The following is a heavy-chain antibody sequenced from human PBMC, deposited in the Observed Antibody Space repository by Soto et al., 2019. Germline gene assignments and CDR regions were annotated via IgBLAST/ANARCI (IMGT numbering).Heavy chain of an antibody. J-gene: IGHJ4*02. Sequence: SVKVSCKASGGTFSSYAISWVRQAPGQGLEWMGGIIPIFGTANYAQKFQGRVTITMDTSASTAYMELSSLRSEDTAVYYCARDLGSGSYPDHSFDYWGQGTLVTVSS. CDR2: IIPIFGTA. D-gene: IGHD3-10*01. CDR3: ARDLGSGSYPDHSFDY. V-gene: IGHV1-69*05. CDR1: GGTFSSYA.